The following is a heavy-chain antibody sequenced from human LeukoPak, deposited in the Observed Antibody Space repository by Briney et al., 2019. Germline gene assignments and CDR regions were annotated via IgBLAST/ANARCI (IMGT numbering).Heavy chain of an antibody. V-gene: IGHV1-2*02. CDR1: GYTFTGYY. CDR2: INPNTAGT. CDR3: ATSAGDYRAGHYYYMGV. D-gene: IGHD4-11*01. Sequence: KPGASVKVSCKASGYTFTGYYFHWVRQAPGQGLEWMGWINPNTAGTNYTQKFLGGVTLTWDTSTSTAYMELNRLTSDDTAVYYCATSAGDYRAGHYYYMGVWGKGTSVTVSS. J-gene: IGHJ6*03.